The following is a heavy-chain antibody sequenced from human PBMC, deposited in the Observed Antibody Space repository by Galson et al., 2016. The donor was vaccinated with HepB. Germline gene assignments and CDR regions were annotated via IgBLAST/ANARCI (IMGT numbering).Heavy chain of an antibody. CDR1: GDSINIARYY. V-gene: IGHV4-39*02. D-gene: IGHD6-13*01. CDR3: VRDEYNISWYKY. J-gene: IGHJ4*02. Sequence: SETLSLTCSVSGDSINIARYYWGWIRQSPTKGLEWIGTITSSGSTSYNPSLRSRVSISVDTSTNQLSLKLNSVTASDTAQYYCVRDEYNISWYKYWGQGTLVTVSS. CDR2: ITSSGST.